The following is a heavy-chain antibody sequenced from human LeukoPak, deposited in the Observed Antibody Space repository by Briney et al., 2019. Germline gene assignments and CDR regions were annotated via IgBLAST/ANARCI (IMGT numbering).Heavy chain of an antibody. CDR2: INHSGST. V-gene: IGHV4-34*01. CDR3: AIVVTATRSIDY. D-gene: IGHD2-21*02. CDR1: GGSFSGYY. J-gene: IGHJ4*02. Sequence: PSETLSLTCAVYGGSFSGYYWSWIRQPPGKGLEWIGEINHSGSTNYNPSLKSRVTISVDTSKNQFSLKLSSVTAADTAVYYCAIVVTATRSIDYWGQGTLVTVSS.